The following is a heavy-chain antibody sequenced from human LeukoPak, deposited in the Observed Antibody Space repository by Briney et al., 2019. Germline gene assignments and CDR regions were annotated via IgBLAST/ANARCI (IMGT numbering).Heavy chain of an antibody. D-gene: IGHD3-3*01. J-gene: IGHJ5*02. CDR1: GGSFSGYY. CDR3: ARGLMYYDFWSGYYTSRRFDP. V-gene: IGHV4-34*01. CDR2: INHSGST. Sequence: SETLSLTCAVYGGSFSGYYWSWIRQPPGKGLEWIGVINHSGSTNYNPSLKSRVTISVDTSKNQFSLKLSSVAAADTAVYYCARGLMYYDFWSGYYTSRRFDPWGQGTLVTVSS.